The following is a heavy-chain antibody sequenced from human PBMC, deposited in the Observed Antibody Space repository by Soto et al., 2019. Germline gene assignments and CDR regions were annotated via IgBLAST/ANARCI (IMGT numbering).Heavy chain of an antibody. Sequence: QVQLQESGPGLVKHSETLSLTCTVSGDSISRYYWSWMRLSPGKGLEWIGYIYYSGETNYNPSVKSRVTISVDRTKNQFSLKLSSVTAADTAVYYCARDQGGEFLKGSGMDVWGQGTTVTVSS. D-gene: IGHD3-10*01. CDR2: IYYSGET. CDR1: GDSISRYY. CDR3: ARDQGGEFLKGSGMDV. J-gene: IGHJ6*02. V-gene: IGHV4-59*01.